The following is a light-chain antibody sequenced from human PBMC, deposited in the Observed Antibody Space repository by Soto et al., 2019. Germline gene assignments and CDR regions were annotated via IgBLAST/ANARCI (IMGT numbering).Light chain of an antibody. CDR1: SSNIGAGYD. V-gene: IGLV1-40*01. J-gene: IGLJ2*01. Sequence: QSVLTQPPSVSGAPGQRVTISCTGSSSNIGAGYDVHWYQQLPGTAPKLLIYGNSNRPSGVPDRFSGSKSGTSASLAITGLQAGDEADYYCQSYDSSLSQVFGGGTQLTVL. CDR3: QSYDSSLSQV. CDR2: GNS.